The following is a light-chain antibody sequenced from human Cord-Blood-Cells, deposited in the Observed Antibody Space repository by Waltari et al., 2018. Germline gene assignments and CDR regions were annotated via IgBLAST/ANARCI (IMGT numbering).Light chain of an antibody. Sequence: QSALTQPASVSGSPGQSITISCTGTSSDVGGYNYVSWYQQQPGKAPKLMIYDVNKLPAGVANRFSGSKSGNTASLTISGLQAEDEADYYCSSYTSSSTVVFGGGTKLTVL. CDR1: SSDVGGYNY. V-gene: IGLV2-14*01. CDR2: DVN. CDR3: SSYTSSSTVV. J-gene: IGLJ2*01.